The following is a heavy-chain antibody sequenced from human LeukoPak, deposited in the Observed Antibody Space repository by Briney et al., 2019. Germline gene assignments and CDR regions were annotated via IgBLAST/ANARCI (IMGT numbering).Heavy chain of an antibody. CDR1: GYTFTSYY. Sequence: GASVKVFCKASGYTFTSYYMHWVRQAPGQGLEWMGIINPSGGSTSYAQKFQGRVTMTRDTSTSTVYMELSSLRSEDAAVYYCARAVYDSPYFDYWGQGTLVTVSS. CDR2: INPSGGST. V-gene: IGHV1-46*01. J-gene: IGHJ4*02. CDR3: ARAVYDSPYFDY. D-gene: IGHD3-22*01.